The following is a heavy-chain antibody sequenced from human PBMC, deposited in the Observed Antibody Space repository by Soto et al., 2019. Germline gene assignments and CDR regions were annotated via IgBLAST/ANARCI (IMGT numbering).Heavy chain of an antibody. D-gene: IGHD4-4*01. V-gene: IGHV3-23*01. CDR3: AKGTYSKGFDP. J-gene: IGHJ5*02. Sequence: SGGSLRLSCAASGSTFSSYAMSWVRQAPGKGLEWVSVISGSGDSTYYADSVKGRFTISRDNSKNTLNLQVNSLRAEVSVVYYCAKGTYSKGFDPWGQGTLVTVSS. CDR1: GSTFSSYA. CDR2: ISGSGDST.